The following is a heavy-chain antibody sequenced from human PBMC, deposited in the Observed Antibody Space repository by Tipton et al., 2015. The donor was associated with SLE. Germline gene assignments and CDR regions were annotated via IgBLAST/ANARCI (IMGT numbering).Heavy chain of an antibody. Sequence: SLRLSCAASGFTFSSYAMHWVRQAPGKGLEWVAVISYDGSNKYYADSVKGRFTISRDNSKNTLYLQMNSLRAEDTAVYYCAKEREEDSTGWYFDYWGQGTLVTVSS. CDR2: ISYDGSNK. V-gene: IGHV3-30*04. CDR1: GFTFSSYA. CDR3: AKEREEDSTGWYFDY. J-gene: IGHJ4*02. D-gene: IGHD6-19*01.